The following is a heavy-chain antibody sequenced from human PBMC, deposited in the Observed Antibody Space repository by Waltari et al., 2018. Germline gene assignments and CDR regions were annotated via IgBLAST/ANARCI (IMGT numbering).Heavy chain of an antibody. V-gene: IGHV3-23*01. J-gene: IGHJ1*01. D-gene: IGHD6-6*01. Sequence: EVQLLESGGGLVQPGGSLRLSCAASGFTFSNFAMHWVRQAPGKGLEWVAAITGVGGDSYYADSVKGRFTTSRDNGKNTLDLQMSSLGAEDTAVYYWASWVSGSYREYMQHWGQGTLVTVSS. CDR1: GFTFSNFA. CDR2: ITGVGGDS. CDR3: ASWVSGSYREYMQH.